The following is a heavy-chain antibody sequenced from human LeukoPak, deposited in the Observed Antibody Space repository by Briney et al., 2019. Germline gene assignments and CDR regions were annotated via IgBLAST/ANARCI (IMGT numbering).Heavy chain of an antibody. J-gene: IGHJ4*02. CDR3: ARSARDGNNHSGGFDF. CDR1: GGSFTDYD. Sequence: PSETLSLTCAVYGGSFTDYDWTWIRQPPGKGLEWIGEFNHYGSTNYSPSLKSRVTISIDTSKRQVSLKMYSVTAADTAVYFCARSARDGNNHSGGFDFWGQGTLVTVSS. V-gene: IGHV4-34*01. D-gene: IGHD5-24*01. CDR2: FNHYGST.